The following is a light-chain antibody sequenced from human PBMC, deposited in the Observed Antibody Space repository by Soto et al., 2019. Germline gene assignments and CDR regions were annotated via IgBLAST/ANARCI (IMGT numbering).Light chain of an antibody. V-gene: IGLV2-11*01. Sequence: QSALTQPASVSGSPGQSITISCTGSSSDIGGYNYVSWYQHHTGKAPKLMIYDVDKRPSGVPGRFSGSKSGNTASLTISGLQAEDEADYYCCSNAGSYPFVFGTGTKVTV. CDR1: SSDIGGYNY. CDR2: DVD. CDR3: CSNAGSYPFV. J-gene: IGLJ1*01.